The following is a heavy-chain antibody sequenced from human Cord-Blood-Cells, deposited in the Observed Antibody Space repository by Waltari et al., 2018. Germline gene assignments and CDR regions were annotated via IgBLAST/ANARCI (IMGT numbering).Heavy chain of an antibody. Sequence: QVQLVQSGAEVKKPGASVKVSCKASGYTFTGYYMHWVRQAPGQGLEWMGRINPTRGCTKYAQKFQGRVPMTRDTSISTAYMELSRLRADDTAVYYCAGCSSTSCYVAFDIWGQGTMVTVSS. CDR3: AGCSSTSCYVAFDI. CDR1: GYTFTGYY. D-gene: IGHD2-2*01. J-gene: IGHJ3*02. CDR2: INPTRGCT. V-gene: IGHV1-2*06.